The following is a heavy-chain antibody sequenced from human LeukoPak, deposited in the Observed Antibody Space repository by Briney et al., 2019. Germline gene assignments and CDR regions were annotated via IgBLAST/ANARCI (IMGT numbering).Heavy chain of an antibody. D-gene: IGHD4-17*01. V-gene: IGHV3-30*02. CDR3: AKDHDGDYDNDY. CDR2: IRYDGSNK. J-gene: IGHJ4*02. Sequence: PGGSLRLSCAASGFTFSSYGMHWVRQAPGKGLEGVAFIRYDGSNKYYADSVKGRFTISRDNSKNTLYLQMNSLRAEDTAVYYCAKDHDGDYDNDYWGQGTLVTVPS. CDR1: GFTFSSYG.